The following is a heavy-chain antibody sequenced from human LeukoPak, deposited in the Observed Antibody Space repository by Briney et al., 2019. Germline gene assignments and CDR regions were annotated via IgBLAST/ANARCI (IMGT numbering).Heavy chain of an antibody. Sequence: ASVKVSCKASGYTFTTYGISWVRQAPGQGLEWMGWISAYNGNTNYAQKFQGRVTMTTDTSTSTAYMELRSLRSDDTAVYYCARGGRYCSSTSCYSAGGYYYMDVWGKGTTVTVSS. J-gene: IGHJ6*03. CDR1: GYTFTTYG. D-gene: IGHD2-2*01. V-gene: IGHV1-18*01. CDR3: ARGGRYCSSTSCYSAGGYYYMDV. CDR2: ISAYNGNT.